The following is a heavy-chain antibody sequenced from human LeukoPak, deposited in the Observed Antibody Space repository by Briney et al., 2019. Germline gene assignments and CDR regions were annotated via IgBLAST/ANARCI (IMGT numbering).Heavy chain of an antibody. CDR1: GFTFTSFA. D-gene: IGHD5-24*01. J-gene: IGHJ4*02. V-gene: IGHV3-23*01. CDR3: AKDRAGRRWLHFPFDS. CDR2: IDDSGDST. Sequence: GGSLRLSCAASGFTFTSFAMSWVRQAPGEGLEWVSGIDDSGDSTYYADSVRGRFTISRDNSKNTLYLQMSSLRAEDTAIYYCAKDRAGRRWLHFPFDSWGQGTLVTVSS.